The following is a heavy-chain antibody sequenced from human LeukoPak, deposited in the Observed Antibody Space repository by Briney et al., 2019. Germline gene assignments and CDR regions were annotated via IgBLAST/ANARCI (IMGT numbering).Heavy chain of an antibody. CDR3: AKSPSSSWYTGCD. D-gene: IGHD6-13*01. CDR2: ISGSGGST. Sequence: GGSLRLSCAASGFTFSRYAMSWVRQAPGKGLEWVSAISGSGGSTYYADSVKGRFTISRDNSKNTLYLQMNSLRAEDTAVYYCAKSPSSSWYTGCDWGQGTLVTVSS. J-gene: IGHJ4*02. V-gene: IGHV3-23*01. CDR1: GFTFSRYA.